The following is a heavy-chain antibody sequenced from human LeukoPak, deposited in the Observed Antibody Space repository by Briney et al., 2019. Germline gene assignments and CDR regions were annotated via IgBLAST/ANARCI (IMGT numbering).Heavy chain of an antibody. D-gene: IGHD1-1*01. CDR3: ARSGEANWFDP. Sequence: ASVKVSYKASGSTFTSYGISWVRQAPGQGLEWMGWISAYNGHTNYAQKLQGRVTMTTDTSTSTAYMELRSLRSDDTAVYYCARSGEANWFDPWGQGTLVTVSA. V-gene: IGHV1-18*01. CDR2: ISAYNGHT. J-gene: IGHJ5*02. CDR1: GSTFTSYG.